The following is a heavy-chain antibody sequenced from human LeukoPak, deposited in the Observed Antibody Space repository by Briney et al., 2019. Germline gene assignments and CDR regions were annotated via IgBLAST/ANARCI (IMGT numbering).Heavy chain of an antibody. CDR3: AASYDFWSGYYPSYYYYGMDV. V-gene: IGHV3-11*01. J-gene: IGHJ6*02. Sequence: GGSLRLSCAASGFTFSDYYMSWIRQAPGKGLEWVSYISSSGSTIYYADSVKGRFTISRDNAKNSLYLQMNSLRAEDTAVYYCAASYDFWSGYYPSYYYYGMDVWGQGTTVTVSS. D-gene: IGHD3-3*01. CDR2: ISSSGSTI. CDR1: GFTFSDYY.